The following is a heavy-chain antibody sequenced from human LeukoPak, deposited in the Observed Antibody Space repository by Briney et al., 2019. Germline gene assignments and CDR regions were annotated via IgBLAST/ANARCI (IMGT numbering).Heavy chain of an antibody. J-gene: IGHJ3*02. CDR3: ARDLTITDAFDI. V-gene: IGHV4-59*01. CDR2: IYYSGST. D-gene: IGHD5-12*01. Sequence: SETLSLTCTVSGGSISSYYWSWIRQPPGKGLEWIGYIYYSGSTNYNPSLKSRVTISVDTSKNQFSLKLSSVTAADTAVYYCARDLTITDAFDIWGQGTMVTVSS. CDR1: GGSISSYY.